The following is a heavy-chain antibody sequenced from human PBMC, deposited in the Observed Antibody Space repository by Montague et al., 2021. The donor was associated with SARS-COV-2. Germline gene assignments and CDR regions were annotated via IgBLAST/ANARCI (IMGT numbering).Heavy chain of an antibody. Sequence: SETVSLTCTVSGGSITSYYWTWIRQPAGKGLEWVGRIYYSGSTNXNPSLKSRVTISVDTSKNQFSLKLSPVTAADTAVYYCARTGLGAYDILTGYTVNAFDMWGQGTMVTVSS. J-gene: IGHJ3*02. CDR2: IYYSGST. CDR1: GGSITSYY. V-gene: IGHV4-59*01. D-gene: IGHD3-9*01. CDR3: ARTGLGAYDILTGYTVNAFDM.